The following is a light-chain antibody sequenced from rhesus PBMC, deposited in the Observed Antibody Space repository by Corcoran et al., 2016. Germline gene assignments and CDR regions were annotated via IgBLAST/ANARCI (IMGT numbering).Light chain of an antibody. Sequence: DIQLTQSPSSLSASVGDRVTITCRASQCISNYLAWYTQKSGRAPKLLIHDASNLQSGVPSRFSGSGSGTEFTLTISSLQPEDVATYYCQQSNSYPWTFGQGTKVEIK. V-gene: IGKV1-38*01. J-gene: IGKJ1*01. CDR1: QCISNY. CDR2: DAS. CDR3: QQSNSYPWT.